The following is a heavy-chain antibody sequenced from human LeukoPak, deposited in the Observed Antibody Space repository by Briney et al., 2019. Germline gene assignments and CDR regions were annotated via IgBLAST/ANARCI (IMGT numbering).Heavy chain of an antibody. V-gene: IGHV3-64D*09. CDR1: GFTFSRFA. J-gene: IGHJ4*02. D-gene: IGHD2-15*01. CDR3: ASGHCSGGTCYSVH. CDR2: ISHGGTT. Sequence: GGALRLSCSASGFTFSRFAMYWVRQAPGRGLEYVSGISHGGTTYYADSVKGRFTISTDNSKNAVYLQMSSLRPEDTAVYYCASGHCSGGTCYSVHWGEGTLVTVSS.